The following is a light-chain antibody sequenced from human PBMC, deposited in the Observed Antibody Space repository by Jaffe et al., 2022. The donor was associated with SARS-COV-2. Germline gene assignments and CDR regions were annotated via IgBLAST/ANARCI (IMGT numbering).Light chain of an antibody. CDR1: QSVLYTSNNNNY. J-gene: IGKJ1*01. Sequence: DIVMTQSPDSLAVSLGERATINCKSSQSVLYTSNNNNYLAWYQQKPGQPPKLLIYWASTRDSGVPDRFSGSGSGTDFTLTISSLQAEDVAVYYCLQYWTSPQTFGQGTKVEIK. CDR3: LQYWTSPQT. V-gene: IGKV4-1*01. CDR2: WAS.